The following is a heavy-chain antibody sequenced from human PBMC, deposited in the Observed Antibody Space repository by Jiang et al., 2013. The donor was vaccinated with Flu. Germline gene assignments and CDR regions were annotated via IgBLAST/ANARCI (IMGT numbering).Heavy chain of an antibody. J-gene: IGHJ6*02. CDR1: GYSISSGYY. V-gene: IGHV4-38-2*02. D-gene: IGHD2-2*01. CDR3: ARVLFCKSTSCYLRGMDV. Sequence: GSGLVKPSETLSLTCSVSGYSISSGYYWGWIRQPPGKGLEWIGSIYHSGSTYYNPSLKSRVTVSLDTSKNQFSLNLRFVTAADTALYYCARVLFCKSTSCYLRGMDVWGQGTTVTVSS. CDR2: IYHSGST.